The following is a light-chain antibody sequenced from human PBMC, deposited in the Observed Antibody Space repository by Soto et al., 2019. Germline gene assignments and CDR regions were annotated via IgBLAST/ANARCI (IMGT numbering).Light chain of an antibody. CDR1: QSVSSSY. V-gene: IGKV3-20*01. Sequence: ENVLTQSPGTLSLSPGERATLSCRASQSVSSSYLAWYQQKPGQAPRLLIYDASSRATGIPDRFSGSGSGTDFTLTIGRLEPEDFAVYFCQQYGSSPRTFGQGTKVDIK. CDR3: QQYGSSPRT. CDR2: DAS. J-gene: IGKJ1*01.